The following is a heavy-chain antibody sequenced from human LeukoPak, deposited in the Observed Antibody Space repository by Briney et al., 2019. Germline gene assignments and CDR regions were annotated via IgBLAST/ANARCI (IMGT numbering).Heavy chain of an antibody. V-gene: IGHV3-23*01. CDR1: GFTFSSYA. CDR2: FSGSGGST. D-gene: IGHD2-2*01. CDR3: AKDRSRSTSCYLFDS. J-gene: IGHJ4*02. Sequence: GGSLRLSCAASGFTFSSYAMSWVRQAPGKGLKWVSAFSGSGGSTYYADSVKGRFTISRDNSKNTLFLQMNSLRAEDTAVYYCAKDRSRSTSCYLFDSWGQGTLVTVSS.